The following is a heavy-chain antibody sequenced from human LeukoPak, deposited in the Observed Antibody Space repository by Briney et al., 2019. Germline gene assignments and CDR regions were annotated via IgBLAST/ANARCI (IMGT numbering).Heavy chain of an antibody. J-gene: IGHJ6*03. V-gene: IGHV1-18*01. CDR2: ISAYNGNT. Sequence: ASVKVSCKASGYTFTSYGISWVRQAPGQGLEWMGWISAYNGNTNYAQKLQGRVTMTTDTSTSTAYMELRSLRSDDTAVYYCARDRAYYDYAWGSYPSYYYYMDVWGKGTTVTISS. CDR3: ARDRAYYDYAWGSYPSYYYYMDV. CDR1: GYTFTSYG. D-gene: IGHD3-16*02.